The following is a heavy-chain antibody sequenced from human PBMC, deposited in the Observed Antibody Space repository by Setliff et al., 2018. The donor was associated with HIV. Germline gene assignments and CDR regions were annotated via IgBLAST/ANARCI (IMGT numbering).Heavy chain of an antibody. Sequence: LSLPCTVSGGSISIGGYYWGWIRQHPGKGLEWIGYIYHNGSTYYNPSLKSRVIISVDTSKNQFSLKLSSVTAADTAVCYCARGGGSRAATSSYYYMDVWGQGTMVTVS. D-gene: IGHD2-15*01. V-gene: IGHV4-31*03. CDR2: IYHNGST. CDR1: GGSISIGGYY. CDR3: ARGGGSRAATSSYYYMDV. J-gene: IGHJ6*03.